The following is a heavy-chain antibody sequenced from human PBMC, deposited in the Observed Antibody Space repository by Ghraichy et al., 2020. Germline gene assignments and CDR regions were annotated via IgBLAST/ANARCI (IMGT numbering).Heavy chain of an antibody. D-gene: IGHD5-18*01. Sequence: SVKVSCKASGGTFSSYAISWVRQAPGQGLEWMGGIIPIFGTANYAQKFQGRVTITADESTSTAYMELSSLRSEDTAVYYCARDGARGYSYGYYYYGMDVWGQGTTVTVSS. CDR1: GGTFSSYA. CDR2: IIPIFGTA. CDR3: ARDGARGYSYGYYYYGMDV. V-gene: IGHV1-69*13. J-gene: IGHJ6*02.